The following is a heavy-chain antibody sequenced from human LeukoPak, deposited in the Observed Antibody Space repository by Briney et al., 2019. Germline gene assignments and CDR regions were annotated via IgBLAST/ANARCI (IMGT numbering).Heavy chain of an antibody. CDR3: ARGLHLAAFDI. Sequence: SETLSLTCTVSGGSISSYYWSWIRQPPGKGLEWIGYVQYNGNTNYNPSLKSRVTISVDTSKNQFSLKLSSVTAADTAAYYCARGLHLAAFDIWGQGTMVSVSS. J-gene: IGHJ3*02. D-gene: IGHD2-21*01. CDR1: GGSISSYY. CDR2: VQYNGNT. V-gene: IGHV4-59*01.